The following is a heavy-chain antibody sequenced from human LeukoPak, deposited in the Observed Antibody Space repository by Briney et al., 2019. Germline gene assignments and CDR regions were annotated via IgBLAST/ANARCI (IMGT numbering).Heavy chain of an antibody. CDR1: EFTFSNYA. CDR2: IGIYGVTT. CDR3: ATSWGPDTSAFRWGRDGMDV. V-gene: IGHV3-23*01. D-gene: IGHD3-16*01. Sequence: QPGGSLRLSCAASEFTFSNYAMNWVRQAPGKGLEWVSIIGIYGVTTFHADSVKGRFTISRDNSKNTQYLQMNSLRAEDTAVYYCATSWGPDTSAFRWGRDGMDVWGQGTTVIVS. J-gene: IGHJ6*02.